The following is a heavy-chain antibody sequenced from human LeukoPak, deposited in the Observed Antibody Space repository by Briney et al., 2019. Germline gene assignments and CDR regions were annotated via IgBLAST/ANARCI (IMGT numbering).Heavy chain of an antibody. CDR3: AREGSSGLDY. J-gene: IGHJ4*02. D-gene: IGHD6-19*01. CDR1: GFTFSIYE. Sequence: GGSLRLSCAASGFTFSIYEMNWVRQAPGKGLEWVSSSSGSTVYYAYSVKGRFTISRDNAKNSLYLQMNSLRAEDTAIYYCAREGSSGLDYWGQGTLVTVSS. CDR2: SSSGSTV. V-gene: IGHV3-48*03.